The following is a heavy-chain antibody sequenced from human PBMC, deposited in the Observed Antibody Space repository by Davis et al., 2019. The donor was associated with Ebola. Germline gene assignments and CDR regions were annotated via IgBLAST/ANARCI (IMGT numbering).Heavy chain of an antibody. CDR1: GGSISSGGYY. CDR3: ARVADSSGNFDY. Sequence: PSETLSLTCTVFGGSISSGGYYWSWIRQHPGKGLEWIGYIYYSGSTYYNPSLKSRVTISVDTSKNQFSLKLSSVTAADTAVYYCARVADSSGNFDYWGQGTLVTVSS. CDR2: IYYSGST. V-gene: IGHV4-31*03. D-gene: IGHD3-22*01. J-gene: IGHJ4*02.